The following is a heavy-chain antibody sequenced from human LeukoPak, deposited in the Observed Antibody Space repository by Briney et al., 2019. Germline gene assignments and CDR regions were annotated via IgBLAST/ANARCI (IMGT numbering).Heavy chain of an antibody. Sequence: PGRSRRLACTASGIAFNQYSMHWVRQAPGKGLEWVAFIRYDGSNKYYADSVKGRFTISRDNSKNTLYLQMNSLRAEDTAVYYCAETGTTGYWGQGTLVTVSS. V-gene: IGHV3-30*02. CDR1: GIAFNQYS. CDR3: AETGTTGY. CDR2: IRYDGSNK. D-gene: IGHD1-7*01. J-gene: IGHJ4*02.